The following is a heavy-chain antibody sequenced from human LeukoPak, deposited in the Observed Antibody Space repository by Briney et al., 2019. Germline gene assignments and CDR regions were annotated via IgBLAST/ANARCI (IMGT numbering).Heavy chain of an antibody. V-gene: IGHV3-23*01. CDR2: ISGSGGPT. J-gene: IGHJ4*02. Sequence: GGSLRLSCAASGFSFNSFAMMWVRQAPGKGLEWVSGISGSGGPTYYADAVKGRFTIPRDNSKSTLCLQMNSLRAEDTAVYYCAKQLGYCSDGSCYFPYWGQGTLVTVSS. CDR3: AKQLGYCSDGSCYFPY. D-gene: IGHD2-15*01. CDR1: GFSFNSFA.